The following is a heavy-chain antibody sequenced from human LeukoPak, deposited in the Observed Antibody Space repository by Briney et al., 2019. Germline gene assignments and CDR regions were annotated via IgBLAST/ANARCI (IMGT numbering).Heavy chain of an antibody. Sequence: GRSLRLSCAASGFTFSSYAMTLVRQAPGKGLEWVSAVSGSGSSTYYADSVKGRFTISRDNAKNSLYLQMNSLRAEDTAVYYCAREIAHYDSSGYYWGFDPWGQGTLVTVSS. V-gene: IGHV3-23*01. CDR2: VSGSGSST. CDR3: AREIAHYDSSGYYWGFDP. D-gene: IGHD3-22*01. CDR1: GFTFSSYA. J-gene: IGHJ5*02.